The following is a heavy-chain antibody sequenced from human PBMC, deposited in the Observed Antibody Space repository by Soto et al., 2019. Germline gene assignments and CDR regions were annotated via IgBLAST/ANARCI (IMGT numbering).Heavy chain of an antibody. CDR2: ISGSGGST. CDR3: ARDSVTGKYCSGGSCQTAPGFDI. J-gene: IGHJ3*02. Sequence: GGSLRLCCAASGCTFSSYAMSWVRQAPGKGLEWVSAISGSGGSTYYADSVKGRFTISRDNSKNTLDLQMNSLRAEDTAVYYCARDSVTGKYCSGGSCQTAPGFDIWGQGTMVTVSS. V-gene: IGHV3-23*01. D-gene: IGHD2-15*01. CDR1: GCTFSSYA.